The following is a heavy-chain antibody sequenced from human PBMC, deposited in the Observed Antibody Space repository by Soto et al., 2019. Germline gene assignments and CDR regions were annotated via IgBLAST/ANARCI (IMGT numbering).Heavy chain of an antibody. Sequence: QVQLVQSGAEVKKPGSSVKVSCKASGGTFSSYAISWVRQAPGQGLEWMGGIIPIFGTANYAQKFQGRVTITADESTSTAYMELSSLRSEDTAVYYCARAPLLWFGESTPYYYYGMDVWGQGTTVTVSS. CDR3: ARAPLLWFGESTPYYYYGMDV. CDR1: GGTFSSYA. D-gene: IGHD3-10*01. J-gene: IGHJ6*02. V-gene: IGHV1-69*01. CDR2: IIPIFGTA.